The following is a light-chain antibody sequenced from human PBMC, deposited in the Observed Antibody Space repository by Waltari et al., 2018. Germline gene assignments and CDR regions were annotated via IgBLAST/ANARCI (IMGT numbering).Light chain of an antibody. V-gene: IGLV1-36*01. J-gene: IGLJ3*02. Sequence: QPPSLSGAPRQRVTISCSGSSSNIGDHPVNWYQQVPGKAPKLLIFYDNLLPSGVSARFSGSKSGTSASLAISGLQSEDEADYYCATWDDSLSGPLFGGGTKLTVL. CDR1: SSNIGDHP. CDR3: ATWDDSLSGPL. CDR2: YDN.